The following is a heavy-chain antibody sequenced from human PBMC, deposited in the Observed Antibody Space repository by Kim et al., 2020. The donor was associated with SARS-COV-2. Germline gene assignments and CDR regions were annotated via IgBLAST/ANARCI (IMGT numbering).Heavy chain of an antibody. D-gene: IGHD4-4*01. CDR2: ISYDGSNK. V-gene: IGHV3-30*04. CDR3: ARDGRGEDDYSNYDYYYYGMDV. J-gene: IGHJ6*02. Sequence: GGSLRLSCAASGFTFSSYAMHWVRQAPGKGLEWVAVISYDGSNKYYADSVKGRFTISRDNSKNTLYLQMNSLRAEDTAVYYCARDGRGEDDYSNYDYYYYGMDVWGQGTTVTVSS. CDR1: GFTFSSYA.